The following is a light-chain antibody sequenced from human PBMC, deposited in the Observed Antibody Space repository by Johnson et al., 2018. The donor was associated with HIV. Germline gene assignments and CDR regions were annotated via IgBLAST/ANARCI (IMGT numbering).Light chain of an antibody. CDR1: SSNIGNNY. V-gene: IGLV1-51*01. Sequence: QSALTQPPSVSAAPGQKVTISCSGSSSNIGNNYVSWYQQVPGAAPKLLIYDNNRRPSGIPDRFSGSKSGTSATLGITGLQTGDEADYYCGTWDNSVSPGGVFGTGTKGIVL. J-gene: IGLJ1*01. CDR3: GTWDNSVSPGGV. CDR2: DNN.